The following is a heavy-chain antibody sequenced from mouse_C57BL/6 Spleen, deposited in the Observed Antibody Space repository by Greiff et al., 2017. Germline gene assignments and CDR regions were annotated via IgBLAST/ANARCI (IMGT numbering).Heavy chain of an antibody. V-gene: IGHV1-59*01. CDR1: GYTFTSYW. CDR2: IDPSDSYT. Sequence: QVQLQQPGAELVRPGTSVTLSCKASGYTFTSYWLHWVKQRPGQGLEWIGVIDPSDSYTNYNQKFKGKATLTVATSSSTAYMQLSSLTSEDSAVYYCARTDYWGQGTTLTVSS. J-gene: IGHJ2*01. CDR3: ARTDY.